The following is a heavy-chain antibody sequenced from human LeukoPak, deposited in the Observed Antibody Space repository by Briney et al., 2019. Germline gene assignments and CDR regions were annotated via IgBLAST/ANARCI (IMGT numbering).Heavy chain of an antibody. D-gene: IGHD2-2*01. V-gene: IGHV1-2*02. CDR3: ARDSCSSTSCLSIDDY. CDR2: INPNSGGT. Sequence: ASVKVSCKASGYTFSGYYMHWVRQAPGQGLEWIGWINPNSGGTNYAQKFQGRVTMTRDTSISTAYMELSRLSSDDTAVYYCARDSCSSTSCLSIDDYWGQGTLVTVSS. J-gene: IGHJ4*02. CDR1: GYTFSGYY.